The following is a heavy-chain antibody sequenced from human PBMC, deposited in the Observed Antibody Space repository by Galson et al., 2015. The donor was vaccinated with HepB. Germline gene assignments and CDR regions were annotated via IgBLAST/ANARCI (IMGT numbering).Heavy chain of an antibody. J-gene: IGHJ5*02. CDR2: ISGSGGST. V-gene: IGHV3-23*01. D-gene: IGHD3-3*01. Sequence: SLRLSCAASGFTFSSYAMSWVRQAPGKGLEWVSAISGSGGSTYYADSVKGRFTISRDNSKNTLYLQMNSLRAEDTAVYYCAKEYAGTIFGAGRWFDPWGQGTLVTVSS. CDR3: AKEYAGTIFGAGRWFDP. CDR1: GFTFSSYA.